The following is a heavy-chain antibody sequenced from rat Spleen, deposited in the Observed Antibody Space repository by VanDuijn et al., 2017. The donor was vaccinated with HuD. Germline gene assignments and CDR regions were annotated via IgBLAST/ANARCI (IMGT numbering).Heavy chain of an antibody. CDR1: GFSLTSYD. J-gene: IGHJ1*01. V-gene: IGHV2-1*01. CDR3: TRTEYTTDYYYYYWYFDF. Sequence: QVQLKESGPGLVQPSQTLSLTCTVSGFSLTSYDVHWVRQPPGKGLEWMGGIWGDGSTDYNSALKSRLSISRDTSKSQVFLKMNSLQTEDTAIYFCTRTEYTTDYYYYYWYFDFWGPGTMVTVSS. D-gene: IGHD1-6*01. CDR2: IWGDGST.